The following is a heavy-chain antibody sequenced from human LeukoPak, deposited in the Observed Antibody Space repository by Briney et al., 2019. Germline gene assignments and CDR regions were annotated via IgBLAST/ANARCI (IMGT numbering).Heavy chain of an antibody. Sequence: PGGSLRLSCAASGFTFSSYAMSWVRQAPGKGLEWVSAISGSGGSTYYADSVKGRFTISRDNSKNTLYLQMNSLRAEDTAVYYCARSQWLRLEQYYYYYYMDVWGKGTTVTVSS. V-gene: IGHV3-23*01. CDR3: ARSQWLRLEQYYYYYYMDV. CDR1: GFTFSSYA. J-gene: IGHJ6*03. CDR2: ISGSGGST. D-gene: IGHD5-12*01.